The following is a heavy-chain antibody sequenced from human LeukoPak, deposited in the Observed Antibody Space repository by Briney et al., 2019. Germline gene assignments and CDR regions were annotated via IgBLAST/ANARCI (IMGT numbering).Heavy chain of an antibody. CDR2: INPKSGGT. V-gene: IGHV1-2*02. CDR3: ARGTGVSQVGGDY. Sequence: GASVKVSCKASGYTFTGYYMHWVRQAPGQGLEWMGWINPKSGGTYYAQNFEGRVTMTTDTSISTAYMELSRLRSDDTAVYYCARGTGVSQVGGDYWGQGTLVTVST. D-gene: IGHD2-8*02. J-gene: IGHJ4*02. CDR1: GYTFTGYY.